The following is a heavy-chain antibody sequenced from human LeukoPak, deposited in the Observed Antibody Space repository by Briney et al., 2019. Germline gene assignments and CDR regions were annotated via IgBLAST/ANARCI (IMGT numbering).Heavy chain of an antibody. V-gene: IGHV4-59*01. CDR3: ARVGRNRYFDY. D-gene: IGHD1-14*01. CDR1: GGSISSYY. Sequence: SETLSLTCTVSGGSISSYYWSWIRQPPGKGLEWIGYIYYSGSTNYNPSLKSRVTISVDTSKNQFSLKLSSVTAADTAVYYCARVGRNRYFDYWGQGTLVTVPS. CDR2: IYYSGST. J-gene: IGHJ4*02.